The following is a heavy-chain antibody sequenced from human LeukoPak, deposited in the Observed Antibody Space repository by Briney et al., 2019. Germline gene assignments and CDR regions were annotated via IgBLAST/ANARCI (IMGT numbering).Heavy chain of an antibody. Sequence: RASVKVSCKASGYTFTGYYMHWVRQAPGQGLEWMGWINPNSGGTNYAQKFQGRVTMTTDTSTSTAYMELRSLRSDDTAVYYCARTGGGGSITARLHYYYMDVWGKGTTVTVSS. D-gene: IGHD6-6*01. CDR2: INPNSGGT. CDR1: GYTFTGYY. CDR3: ARTGGGGSITARLHYYYMDV. V-gene: IGHV1-2*02. J-gene: IGHJ6*03.